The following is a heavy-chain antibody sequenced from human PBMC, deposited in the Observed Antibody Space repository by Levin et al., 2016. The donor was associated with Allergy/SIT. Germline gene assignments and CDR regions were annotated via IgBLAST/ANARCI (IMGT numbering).Heavy chain of an antibody. Sequence: GESLKISCKGSGYSFTSYWIGWVRQMPGKGLEWMGIIYPGDSDTRYSPSFQGQVTISADKSISTAYLQWSSLKASDTAMYYCASPAPYGANEGYGMDVWGQGTTVTVSS. CDR2: IYPGDSDT. V-gene: IGHV5-51*01. CDR1: GYSFTSYW. J-gene: IGHJ6*02. D-gene: IGHD1-1*01. CDR3: ASPAPYGANEGYGMDV.